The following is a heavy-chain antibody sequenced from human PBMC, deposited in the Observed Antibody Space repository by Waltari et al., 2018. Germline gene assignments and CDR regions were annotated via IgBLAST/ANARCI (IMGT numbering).Heavy chain of an antibody. CDR3: ARHWKRSGYRFDP. CDR1: GGSISRGGYY. V-gene: IGHV4-39*01. D-gene: IGHD5-12*01. J-gene: IGHJ5*02. CDR2: IYYSGST. Sequence: QLRLQESGPGLVKPSETLSLTCTVSGGSISRGGYYWGWIRQSPGKGLEWIGSIYYSGSTHYNPTLESRVTISGDTSKNQFSLKVSSVTAAETAVYYCARHWKRSGYRFDPWGQGTLVTVSS.